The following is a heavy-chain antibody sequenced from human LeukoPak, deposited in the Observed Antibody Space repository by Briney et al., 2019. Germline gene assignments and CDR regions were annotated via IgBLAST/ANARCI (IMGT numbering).Heavy chain of an antibody. Sequence: GGSLRLSCVASGFPFSAYAMSWVRQAPGKGLEWVSGIRGSGETTYYAESVKGRFIIQRDNSKNTLYLQMNSLKTEDTAVYYCTTETSLWFGELLRVLFDYWGQGTLVTVSS. CDR3: TTETSLWFGELLRVLFDY. CDR2: IRGSGETT. J-gene: IGHJ4*02. V-gene: IGHV3-23*01. D-gene: IGHD3-10*01. CDR1: GFPFSAYA.